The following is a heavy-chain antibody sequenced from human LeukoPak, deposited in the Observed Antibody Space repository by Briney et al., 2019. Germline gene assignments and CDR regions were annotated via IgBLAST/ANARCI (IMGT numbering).Heavy chain of an antibody. Sequence: SETLSLTCTVSGGSISSGDYYWSWIRQPPGKGLEWIGYIYYSGSTYYNPSLKSRVTISVDTSKNQFSLKLSSVTAADPAVYYWARGGGYYYGSGSYYPSPFDYWGQGTLVTVSS. CDR3: ARGGGYYYGSGSYYPSPFDY. J-gene: IGHJ4*02. CDR2: IYYSGST. CDR1: GGSISSGDYY. V-gene: IGHV4-30-4*01. D-gene: IGHD3-10*01.